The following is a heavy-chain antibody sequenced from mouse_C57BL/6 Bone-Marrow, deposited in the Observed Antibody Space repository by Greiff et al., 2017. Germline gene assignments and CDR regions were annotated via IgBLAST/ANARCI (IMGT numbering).Heavy chain of an antibody. CDR2: ISSGSSTI. J-gene: IGHJ4*01. V-gene: IGHV5-17*01. CDR1: GFTFSDYG. CDR3: ARRGLRRYAMDY. D-gene: IGHD2-4*01. Sequence: EVMLVESGGGLVKPGGSLKLSCAASGFTFSDYGMHWVRQAPEKGLEWVAYISSGSSTIYYADTVKGRFTISRDNATNNLFLQRTSLMSEDTAMYYCARRGLRRYAMDYWGQGTSVTVSS.